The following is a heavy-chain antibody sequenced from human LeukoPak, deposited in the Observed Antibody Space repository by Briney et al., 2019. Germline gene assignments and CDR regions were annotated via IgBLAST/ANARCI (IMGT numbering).Heavy chain of an antibody. J-gene: IGHJ4*02. CDR1: GFTFSSYG. D-gene: IGHD3-22*01. CDR2: IWYDGSNK. CDR3: ARGTAYYYDSSGEYYFDY. Sequence: GVSLRLSCAASGFTFSSYGMHWVRQAPGKGLEWVAVIWYDGSNKYYADSVKGRFTISRDNSKNTLYLQMNSLRAEDTAVYYCARGTAYYYDSSGEYYFDYWGQGTLVTVSS. V-gene: IGHV3-33*01.